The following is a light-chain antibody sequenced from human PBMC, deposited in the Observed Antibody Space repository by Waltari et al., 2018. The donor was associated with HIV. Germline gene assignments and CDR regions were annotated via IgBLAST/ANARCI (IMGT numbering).Light chain of an antibody. CDR3: QQYLSAPFT. CDR2: WAS. J-gene: IGKJ2*01. CDR1: KSVLYSSNNENY. Sequence: DIVMTQSPDSLAVSLGERATINCKSSKSVLYSSNNENYLAWYQQKPGQPPRLLIYWASTRESGVPDRFSGSGSGTDFTLTTSSLQAEDVAIYYCQQYLSAPFTFGQGSKLEIK. V-gene: IGKV4-1*01.